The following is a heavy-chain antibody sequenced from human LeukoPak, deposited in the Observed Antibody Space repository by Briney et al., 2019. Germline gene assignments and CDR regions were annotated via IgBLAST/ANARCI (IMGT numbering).Heavy chain of an antibody. CDR1: GFTFSSYG. CDR3: AKPTVGATTYYFDY. CDR2: ISYDGSNK. J-gene: IGHJ4*02. V-gene: IGHV3-30*18. D-gene: IGHD1-26*01. Sequence: PGRSLRLSCAASGFTFSSYGMHWVRQAPGKGLEWVAVISYDGSNKYYADSVKGRFTISRDNSKNTLYLQMNSLRAEDTAVYYWAKPTVGATTYYFDYWGQGTLVTVSS.